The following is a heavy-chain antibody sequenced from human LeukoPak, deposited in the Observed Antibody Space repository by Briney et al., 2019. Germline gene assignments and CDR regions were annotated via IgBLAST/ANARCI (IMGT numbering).Heavy chain of an antibody. CDR3: ARGPQLRFLEWLPFDY. D-gene: IGHD3-3*01. V-gene: IGHV1-69*01. CDR2: IIPIFGTA. J-gene: IGHJ4*02. CDR1: GGTFSSYA. Sequence: SVKVSCKASGGTFSSYATSWVRQAPGQGLEWMGGIIPIFGTANYAQKFQGRVTITADESTSTAYMELSSLRSEDTAVYYCARGPQLRFLEWLPFDYWGQGTLVTVSS.